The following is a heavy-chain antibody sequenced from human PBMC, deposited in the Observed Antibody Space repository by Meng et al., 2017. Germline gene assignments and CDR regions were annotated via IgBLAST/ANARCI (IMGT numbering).Heavy chain of an antibody. J-gene: IGHJ4*02. CDR1: GFTFSNAW. CDR3: TTEVGGGPFDY. CDR2: IKSKTDGGTT. V-gene: IGHV3-15*01. D-gene: IGHD1-26*01. Sequence: EVQLVDAGGGLVKPGGSLILSCAASGFTFSNAWMSWVRQAPGKGLEWVGRIKSKTDGGTTDYAAPVKGRFTISRDDSKNTLYLQMNSLKTEDTAVYYCTTEVGGGPFDYWGQGTLVTVSS.